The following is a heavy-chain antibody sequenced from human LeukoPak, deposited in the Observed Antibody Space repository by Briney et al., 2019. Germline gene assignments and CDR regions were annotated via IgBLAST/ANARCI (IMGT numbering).Heavy chain of an antibody. CDR1: GFTFDDYA. D-gene: IGHD2-15*01. CDR2: ISWNSGSI. J-gene: IGHJ4*02. CDR3: ARRPFGGYCSGGSCAYFDY. Sequence: PGGSLRLSCAASGFTFDDYAMHWVRQAPGKGLEWVSGISWNSGSIGYADSVKGRFTISRDNAKNSLYLQMNSLRAEDTAVYYCARRPFGGYCSGGSCAYFDYWGQGTLVTVSS. V-gene: IGHV3-9*01.